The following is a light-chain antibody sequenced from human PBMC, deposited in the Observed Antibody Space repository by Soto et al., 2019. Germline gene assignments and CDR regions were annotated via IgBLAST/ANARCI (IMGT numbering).Light chain of an antibody. Sequence: QSVLTQPASVSGSPGQSITISCTGSRTDVGGYNYVAWYPQHPGKDPKVIISEVSNRPSGVSNRFSGSESGNTASLTISGLQAEDEADYYCSSYTSSSTYVFGTGTKVTVL. CDR3: SSYTSSSTYV. CDR2: EVS. CDR1: RTDVGGYNY. J-gene: IGLJ1*01. V-gene: IGLV2-14*01.